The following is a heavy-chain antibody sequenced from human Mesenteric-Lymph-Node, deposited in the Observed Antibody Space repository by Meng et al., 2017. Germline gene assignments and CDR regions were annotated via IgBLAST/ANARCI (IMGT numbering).Heavy chain of an antibody. Sequence: SETLSLTCTVSGDSVSSRSHYWNWIRQTPGKRLEWLGYVYSTGITNYNPSLKKRVTISLDTSMNQFSLKLTSVTAADTALYYCAREVALGIWGQGTLVTVSS. CDR3: AREVALGI. CDR1: GDSVSSRSHY. CDR2: VYSTGIT. J-gene: IGHJ4*02. V-gene: IGHV4-61*01. D-gene: IGHD6-13*01.